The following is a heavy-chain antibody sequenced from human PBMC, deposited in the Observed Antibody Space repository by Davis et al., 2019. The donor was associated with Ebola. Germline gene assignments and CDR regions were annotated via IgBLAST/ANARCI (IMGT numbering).Heavy chain of an antibody. Sequence: GESLKISCAASGFTFSSYWMSWVRQAPGKGLEWVANIKQDGSEKYYVDSVKGRFTISRDNAKNSLYLQMNSLRAEDTAVYYCAKDLAYYYDSSGYREPNDYWGQGTLVTVSS. V-gene: IGHV3-7*01. D-gene: IGHD3-22*01. CDR2: IKQDGSEK. CDR1: GFTFSSYW. CDR3: AKDLAYYYDSSGYREPNDY. J-gene: IGHJ4*02.